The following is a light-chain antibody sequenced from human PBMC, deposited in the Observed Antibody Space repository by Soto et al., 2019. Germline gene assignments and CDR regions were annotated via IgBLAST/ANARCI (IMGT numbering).Light chain of an antibody. J-gene: IGKJ2*01. CDR3: QQYGGSPPYT. CDR2: GAS. CDR1: QSLSSSY. Sequence: EIVLTQSPGTLSLSPGERATLSCRASQSLSSSYLAWYQQKPGQAPRLLIYGASSRATGIPDRFSGSRSGTGFTLTITRLEPEDFAVYYCQQYGGSPPYTFGQGTKVESK. V-gene: IGKV3-20*01.